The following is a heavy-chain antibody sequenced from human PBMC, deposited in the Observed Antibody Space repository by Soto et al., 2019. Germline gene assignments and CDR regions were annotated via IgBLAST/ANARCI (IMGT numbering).Heavy chain of an antibody. J-gene: IGHJ3*02. CDR1: GFTVSSNY. D-gene: IGHD6-13*01. Sequence: GGSLRLSCAASGFTVSSNYMSWVRQAPGKGLEWVSVIYSGGSTYYADSVKGRFTISRDNSKNTLYLQMNSLRAEDTAVYYCARAAFLIAAAGTGAFDIWGQGTMVTVSS. V-gene: IGHV3-66*01. CDR2: IYSGGST. CDR3: ARAAFLIAAAGTGAFDI.